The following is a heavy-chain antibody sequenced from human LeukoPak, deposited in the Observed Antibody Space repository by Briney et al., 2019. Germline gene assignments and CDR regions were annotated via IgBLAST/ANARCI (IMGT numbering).Heavy chain of an antibody. CDR2: IYHSGST. CDR3: ARAPRVVVAAIYGMDV. D-gene: IGHD2-15*01. V-gene: IGHV4-30-2*01. J-gene: IGHJ6*02. Sequence: TSSETLSLTCAVSGGSISSGGYSWSWIRQPPGKALEWIGSIYHSGSTYLNPSLGSRVTISVDRSKNQFSLKLSSVTAADTAVYYCARAPRVVVAAIYGMDVWGQGTTVTVSS. CDR1: GGSISSGGYS.